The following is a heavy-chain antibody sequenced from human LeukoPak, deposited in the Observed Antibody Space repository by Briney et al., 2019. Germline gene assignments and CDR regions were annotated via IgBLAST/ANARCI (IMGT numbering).Heavy chain of an antibody. J-gene: IGHJ6*03. CDR1: GGSISSYY. CDR3: ARDFWEGYYYYYYMDV. V-gene: IGHV4-59*12. D-gene: IGHD3-3*01. CDR2: IYYSGST. Sequence: SETLSLTCTVSGGSISSYYWSWIRQPPGKGLEWIGYIYYSGSTNYNPSPKSRVTVSVDTSKNQFSLRLTSVTAADTAVYYCARDFWEGYYYYYYMDVWGKGTTVTISS.